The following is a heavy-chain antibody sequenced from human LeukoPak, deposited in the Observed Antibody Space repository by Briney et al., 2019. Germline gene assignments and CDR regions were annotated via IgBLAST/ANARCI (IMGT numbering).Heavy chain of an antibody. V-gene: IGHV1-2*02. CDR1: GYTFTGYY. J-gene: IGHJ4*02. D-gene: IGHD4-23*01. CDR3: AREALYYGGNSAGNLDY. Sequence: ASVKVSCKASGYTFTGYYMHWVRQAPGQGLEWMGWINPNSGGTNYAQKFQGRVTMTGDTSISTAYMELSRLRSDDTAVYYCAREALYYGGNSAGNLDYWGQGTLVTVSS. CDR2: INPNSGGT.